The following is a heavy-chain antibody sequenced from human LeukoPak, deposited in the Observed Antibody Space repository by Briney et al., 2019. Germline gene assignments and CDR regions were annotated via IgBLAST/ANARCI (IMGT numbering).Heavy chain of an antibody. D-gene: IGHD3-16*02. CDR1: GFTFSNAW. V-gene: IGHV3-15*01. CDR2: IKSKTDGGTT. Sequence: TSGGSLRLSCAASGFTFSNAWMSWVRQAPGKGLEWVGRIKSKTDGGTTDYAAPVKGRFTISRDDSKNTLYVQMNSLKTEDTAVYYCTTSIMITFGGVIVIPYYFDYWGQGTLVTVSS. CDR3: TTSIMITFGGVIVIPYYFDY. J-gene: IGHJ4*02.